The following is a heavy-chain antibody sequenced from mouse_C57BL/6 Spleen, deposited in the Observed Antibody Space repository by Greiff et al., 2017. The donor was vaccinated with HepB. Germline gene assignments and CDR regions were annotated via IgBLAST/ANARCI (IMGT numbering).Heavy chain of an antibody. D-gene: IGHD2-5*01. CDR3: TPCYSNSAWFAY. CDR1: GFNIKDDY. J-gene: IGHJ3*01. Sequence: VQLQQSGAELVRPGASVKLSCTASGFNIKDDYMHWVKQRPEQGLEWIGWIDPENGDTEYASKFQGKATITADTSSNTAYLQLSSLTSEDTAVYYCTPCYSNSAWFAYWGQGTLVTVSA. CDR2: IDPENGDT. V-gene: IGHV14-4*01.